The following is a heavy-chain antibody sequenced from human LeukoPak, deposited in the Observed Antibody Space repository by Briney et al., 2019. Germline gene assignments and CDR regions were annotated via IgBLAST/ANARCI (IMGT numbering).Heavy chain of an antibody. Sequence: GGSLRLSCAASGFSVGDNYLNWVRQAPGMGLEWVSIIYAGGNTYYADSVKGRFTISRDHSENTLYLQMESLRAEDTAVYFCAKYILRGNKYYYAMDVWGQGTTVTVS. D-gene: IGHD3-10*01. CDR1: GFSVGDNY. CDR3: AKYILRGNKYYYAMDV. CDR2: IYAGGNT. J-gene: IGHJ6*02. V-gene: IGHV3-66*01.